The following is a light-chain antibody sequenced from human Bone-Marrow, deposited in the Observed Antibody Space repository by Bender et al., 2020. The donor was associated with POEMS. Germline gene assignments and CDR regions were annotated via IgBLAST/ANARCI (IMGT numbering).Light chain of an antibody. CDR3: CSYAGPSTWV. Sequence: QSAVTQPTSVSGSPGQSITISCTGSSSDVGRNDIVSWYQQHPGQAPKLLIYQSTQRPSGVSDRFSGSKSGSVASLTISGLQAEDEADYYCCSYAGPSTWVFGGGTRLTVL. V-gene: IGLV2-23*01. J-gene: IGLJ3*02. CDR2: QST. CDR1: SSDVGRNDI.